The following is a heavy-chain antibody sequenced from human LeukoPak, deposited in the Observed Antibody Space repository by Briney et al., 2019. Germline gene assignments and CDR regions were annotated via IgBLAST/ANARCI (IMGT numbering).Heavy chain of an antibody. V-gene: IGHV3-15*01. CDR2: IKSKTDGGTT. CDR3: TTHTVGYCSSTSCYTTPYYFDY. CDR1: GFTVGSNY. D-gene: IGHD2-2*02. J-gene: IGHJ4*02. Sequence: GGSLRLSCAASGFTVGSNYMSWVRQAPGKGLEWVGRIKSKTDGGTTDYAAPVKGRFTISRDDSKNTLYLQMNSLKTEDTAVYYCTTHTVGYCSSTSCYTTPYYFDYWGQGTLVTVSS.